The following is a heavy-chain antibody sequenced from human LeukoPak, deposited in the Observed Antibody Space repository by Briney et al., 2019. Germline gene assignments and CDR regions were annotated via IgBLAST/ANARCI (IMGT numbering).Heavy chain of an antibody. Sequence: SETLSLTCTVSGGSISSYYWSWIRQPAGKGLEWIGRIYTSGSTNYNPSLTSRVTMSVDTSKNQFSLKLSSVTAADTAVYYCARDLITIFGVVGEVYYMDVWGKGTTVTVSS. CDR1: GGSISSYY. J-gene: IGHJ6*03. CDR2: IYTSGST. CDR3: ARDLITIFGVVGEVYYMDV. D-gene: IGHD3-3*01. V-gene: IGHV4-4*07.